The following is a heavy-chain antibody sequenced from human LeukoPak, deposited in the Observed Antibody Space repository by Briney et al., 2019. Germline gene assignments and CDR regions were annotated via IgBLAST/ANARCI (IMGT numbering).Heavy chain of an antibody. Sequence: GGSLRLSCAASGFTFSSYSMTWVRQAPGKGLEWVSSISSSSSYIYYADSVKGRFTISRDNAKNSLYLQMNSLRAEDTAVYYCVRDWGGDFDFWGQGTLVTVSS. J-gene: IGHJ4*02. CDR3: VRDWGGDFDF. CDR2: ISSSSSYI. D-gene: IGHD7-27*01. CDR1: GFTFSSYS. V-gene: IGHV3-21*01.